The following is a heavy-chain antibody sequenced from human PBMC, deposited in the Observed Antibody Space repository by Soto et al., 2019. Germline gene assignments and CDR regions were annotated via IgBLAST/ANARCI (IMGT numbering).Heavy chain of an antibody. D-gene: IGHD3-10*01. V-gene: IGHV4-39*07. CDR2: IYYSGST. CDR3: ARVWGGAFDF. J-gene: IGHJ3*01. CDR1: GGSISSSSYY. Sequence: SETLSLTCTVSGGSISSSSYYWGWIRQPPGKGLEWIGSIYYSGSTYYNPSLKSRVTISVDTSKNQFSLKLSSVTAADTAVYYCARVWGGAFDFWGQGKMVTVSS.